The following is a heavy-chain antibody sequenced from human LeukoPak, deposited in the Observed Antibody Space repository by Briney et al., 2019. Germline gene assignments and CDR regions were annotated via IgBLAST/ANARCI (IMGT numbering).Heavy chain of an antibody. Sequence: GASVKVSCKASGYTFTNYGISWVRQAPGQGLEWMGWISADNGKTNYAQKLQGRVTMTTDTSTSTAYMELRSLRSDDTAVYYCARGVTTESLDYWGQGTLVTVSS. V-gene: IGHV1-18*01. CDR2: ISADNGKT. CDR1: GYTFTNYG. J-gene: IGHJ4*02. CDR3: ARGVTTESLDY. D-gene: IGHD4-17*01.